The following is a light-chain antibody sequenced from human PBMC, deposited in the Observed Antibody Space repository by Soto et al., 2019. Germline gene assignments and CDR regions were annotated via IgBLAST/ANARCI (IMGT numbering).Light chain of an antibody. V-gene: IGLV1-44*01. Sequence: QSVLTQPPSASGTPGQRVTISCSGSSSNIGSNAVNWYQQLPGTAPKLLIYSSDQRPPGVPDRFSGSHSGTSASLANSGLQSEDEADYYCATWDDDLEGVFGTGTKLTVL. J-gene: IGLJ1*01. CDR2: SSD. CDR1: SSNIGSNA. CDR3: ATWDDDLEGV.